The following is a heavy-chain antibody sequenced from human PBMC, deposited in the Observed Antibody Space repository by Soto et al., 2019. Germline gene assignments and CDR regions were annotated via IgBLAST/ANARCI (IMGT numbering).Heavy chain of an antibody. V-gene: IGHV3-74*01. CDR1: GFTFSSYW. CDR2: INSDGSST. CDR3: ARDGAVAELPRNWFDP. D-gene: IGHD1-7*01. J-gene: IGHJ5*02. Sequence: EVQLVESGGGLVQPGGSLRLSCAATGFTFSSYWMHWVRQAPGKGLVWVSRINSDGSSTSYADSVKGRFTISRDNAKNTLYLQMNSLRAEDTAEYYCARDGAVAELPRNWFDPWGQGTLVTVSS.